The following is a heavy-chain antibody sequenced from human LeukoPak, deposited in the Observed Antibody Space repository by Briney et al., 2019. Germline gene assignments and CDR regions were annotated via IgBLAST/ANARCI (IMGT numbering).Heavy chain of an antibody. CDR3: ARHFSTSSWYGPYYYGMDV. CDR1: GYSFTSHW. J-gene: IGHJ6*02. Sequence: GESLKISCKGSGYSFTSHWIGWVRQMPGKGLEWMGIIYPGDSDTRYSPSFQGQVTISADKSISTAYLQWSSLKASDTAMYYCARHFSTSSWYGPYYYGMDVWGQGTTVTVSS. D-gene: IGHD6-13*01. CDR2: IYPGDSDT. V-gene: IGHV5-51*01.